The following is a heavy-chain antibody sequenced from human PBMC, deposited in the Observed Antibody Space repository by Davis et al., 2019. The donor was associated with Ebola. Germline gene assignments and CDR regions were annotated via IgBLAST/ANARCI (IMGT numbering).Heavy chain of an antibody. CDR2: IYHSGST. CDR3: ARGGYCSGGSCFTPGY. CDR1: GGSISSGGYY. D-gene: IGHD2-15*01. J-gene: IGHJ4*02. Sequence: SETLSLTCTVSGGSISSGGYYWSWIRQHPGKGLEWIGYIYHSGSTYYNPSLKSRVTISVDRSKNQFSLKLSSVTAADTAVYYCARGGYCSGGSCFTPGYWGQGTLVTVSS. V-gene: IGHV4-30-2*01.